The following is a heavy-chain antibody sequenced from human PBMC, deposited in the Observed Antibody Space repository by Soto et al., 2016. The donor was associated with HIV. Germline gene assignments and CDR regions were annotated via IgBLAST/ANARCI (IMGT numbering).Heavy chain of an antibody. J-gene: IGHJ5*02. D-gene: IGHD3-10*01. CDR3: AKGYFGSGSFENWFDP. CDR2: ISGSDGTI. Sequence: EVQLLESEGGLVQPGGSLRLSCAASGFSFRNYAMSWVRQAPGKGLGWVAIISGSDGTIYYADSVKGRFTISRDNSKNTLFLQMNNLRAEDTAVYYCAKGYFGSGSFENWFDPWGQGTLLTVSS. V-gene: IGHV3-23*01. CDR1: GFSFRNYA.